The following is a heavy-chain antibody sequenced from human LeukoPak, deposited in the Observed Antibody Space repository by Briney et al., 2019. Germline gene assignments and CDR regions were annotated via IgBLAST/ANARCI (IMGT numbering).Heavy chain of an antibody. D-gene: IGHD3-10*01. J-gene: IGHJ5*02. Sequence: ASVKVSCKASGYTFTGYYIHWVRQAPGQGLEWMGWINPNSGGTNYAQKFQGRVTMTRDTSISTAYMELSRLRSDDTAVYYCAREEVGRGGGSRGSGSYYNWFDPWGQGTLVTVSS. CDR2: INPNSGGT. V-gene: IGHV1-2*02. CDR3: AREEVGRGGGSRGSGSYYNWFDP. CDR1: GYTFTGYY.